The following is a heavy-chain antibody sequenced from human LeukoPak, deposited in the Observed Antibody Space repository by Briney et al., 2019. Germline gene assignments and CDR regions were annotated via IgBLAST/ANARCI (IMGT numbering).Heavy chain of an antibody. D-gene: IGHD1-14*01. CDR3: ARGVEPLAANTLAY. CDR2: LYSDGNT. V-gene: IGHV3-53*01. Sequence: GGSLRLSCAASGFTFSSYPMHWVRQAPGKGLEWVSVLYSDGNTKYADSVQGRFTISRDNSKNTLYLEMNSLSPDDTAVYYCARGVEPLAANTLAYWGQGTLVTVSS. J-gene: IGHJ4*02. CDR1: GFTFSSYP.